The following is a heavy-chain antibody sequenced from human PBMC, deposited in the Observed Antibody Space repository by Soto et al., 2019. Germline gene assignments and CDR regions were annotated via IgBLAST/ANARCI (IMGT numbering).Heavy chain of an antibody. J-gene: IGHJ4*02. CDR1: GFTFSSYG. Sequence: QVQLVESGGGVVQPGRSLRLSCAASGFTFSSYGMHWVRQAPCKGLEWVAVISYDGSNKYYADSVKGRFTISRDNSKNTQYLQMNSLRAEDTAVYYCAKDPRLDILTGPFDYWGQGTLVTVSS. D-gene: IGHD3-9*01. CDR2: ISYDGSNK. CDR3: AKDPRLDILTGPFDY. V-gene: IGHV3-30*18.